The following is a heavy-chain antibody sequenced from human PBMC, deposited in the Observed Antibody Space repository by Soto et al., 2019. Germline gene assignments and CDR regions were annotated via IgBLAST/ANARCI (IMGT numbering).Heavy chain of an antibody. CDR2: ISGSGGST. J-gene: IGHJ4*02. CDR3: AKVKNWNTRPFDY. CDR1: GFSFSSYA. Sequence: GGSLRLSCAASGFSFSSYAMSWVRQAPGKGLEWVSAISGSGGSTYYADSVKGRFTISRDNSKNTLYLQMNSLRAEDTAVYYCAKVKNWNTRPFDYWGQGTLVTVSS. D-gene: IGHD1-1*01. V-gene: IGHV3-23*01.